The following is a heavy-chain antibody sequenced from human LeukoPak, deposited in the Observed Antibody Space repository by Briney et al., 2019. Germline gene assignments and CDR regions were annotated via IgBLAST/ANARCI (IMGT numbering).Heavy chain of an antibody. J-gene: IGHJ4*02. CDR3: AKGERCELLLAAADY. V-gene: IGHV3-23*01. CDR2: ISGSDGST. Sequence: GGSLRLSCAASGFTFSSYGMSWVRQAPGKGLEWVSGISGSDGSTYYADCVKGRFTISRDNSKNTLYLQMNSLRAEDTAVYYCAKGERCELLLAAADYWGQGTLVTVSS. D-gene: IGHD1-26*01. CDR1: GFTFSSYG.